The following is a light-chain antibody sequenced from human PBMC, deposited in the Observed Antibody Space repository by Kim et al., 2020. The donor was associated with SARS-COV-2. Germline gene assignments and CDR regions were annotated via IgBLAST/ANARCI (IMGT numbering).Light chain of an antibody. CDR1: SANFGRHT. CDR2: GNK. Sequence: GQRLTIACTGCSANFGRHTVSWYPRLPRPAPNLLIYGNKQRPLGVPVRFSGSKSGPYASLAISGLQSEDEADYYCAAWDDSLNGPVFGGGTQLTVL. J-gene: IGLJ2*01. V-gene: IGLV1-44*01. CDR3: AAWDDSLNGPV.